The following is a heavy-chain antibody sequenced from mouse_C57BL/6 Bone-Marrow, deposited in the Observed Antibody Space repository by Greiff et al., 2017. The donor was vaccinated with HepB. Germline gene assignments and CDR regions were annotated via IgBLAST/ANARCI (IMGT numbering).Heavy chain of an antibody. D-gene: IGHD1-1*01. CDR3: AREDGSSYYFDY. J-gene: IGHJ2*01. CDR2: INPGSGGT. Sequence: VMLVESGAELVRPGTSVKVSCKASGYAFTNYLIEWVKQRPGQGLEWIGVINPGSGGTTYNEKFKGKATLTADKSSSTAYMQLSSLTSEDSAVYFCAREDGSSYYFDYWGQGTTLTVSS. V-gene: IGHV1-54*01. CDR1: GYAFTNYL.